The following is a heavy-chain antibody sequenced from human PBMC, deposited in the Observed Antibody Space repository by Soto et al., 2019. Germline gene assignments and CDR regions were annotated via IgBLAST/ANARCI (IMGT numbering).Heavy chain of an antibody. CDR1: RYSFTSYW. CDR3: ARGVYSVVHDAFDI. V-gene: IGHV5-51*01. CDR2: IYPGDFDT. Sequence: GESPKISLEGSRYSFTSYWIGWVLQMPGTGLEWMGIIYPGDFDTRYSPSFQGEVINLAEKNISTAYMQWSSLKASDTAMYYCARGVYSVVHDAFDIWGQGTMVTVSS. J-gene: IGHJ3*02. D-gene: IGHD6-13*01.